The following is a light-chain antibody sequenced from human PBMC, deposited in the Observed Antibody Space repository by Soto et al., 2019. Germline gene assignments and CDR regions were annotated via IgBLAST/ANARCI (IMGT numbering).Light chain of an antibody. CDR3: QQYGSTPKT. Sequence: EIVLTQSPGTLSLSPGEGATLSCRASQSVRSSYLAWFQQKPGQAPRLLIYGASSRATGIPDRFSGSESGTDFTLTISRLEPEDFAVYYCQQYGSTPKTFGQGTKLEIK. V-gene: IGKV3-20*01. CDR1: QSVRSSY. CDR2: GAS. J-gene: IGKJ2*01.